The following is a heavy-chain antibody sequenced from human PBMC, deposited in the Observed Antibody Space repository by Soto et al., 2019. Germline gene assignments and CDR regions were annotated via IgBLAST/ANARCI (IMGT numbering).Heavy chain of an antibody. J-gene: IGHJ6*02. Sequence: PSETLSLTCAVSGCSISSGGYSWSWIRQPPGKGLEWIGYIYYSGSTSYNPSLKGRVSISVDTSKNQFSLTLTSVTAADTAVYYCARQGFGVLHGLVEVWGQGTTVTVSS. D-gene: IGHD3-10*01. CDR2: IYYSGST. CDR1: GCSISSGGYS. V-gene: IGHV4-61*08. CDR3: ARQGFGVLHGLVEV.